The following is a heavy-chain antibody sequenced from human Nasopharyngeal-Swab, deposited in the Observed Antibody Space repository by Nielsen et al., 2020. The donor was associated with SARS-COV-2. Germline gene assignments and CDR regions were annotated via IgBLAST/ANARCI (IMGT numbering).Heavy chain of an antibody. CDR1: GGSLNGFY. D-gene: IGHD5-24*01. V-gene: IGHV4-34*01. CDR2: INHNERT. J-gene: IGHJ6*02. CDR3: ARAGRVGDAYTGLDV. Sequence: SESLSPTCFLSGGSLNGFYWNWNRLPPGNGLELIGVINHNERTNYNPSLKSRVTMSVDTSTNQVSLKLNSLTATDTAVYYCARAGRVGDAYTGLDVWGQGTTVTVSS.